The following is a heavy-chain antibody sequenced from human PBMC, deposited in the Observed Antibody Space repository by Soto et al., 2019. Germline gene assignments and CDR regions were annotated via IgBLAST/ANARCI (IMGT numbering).Heavy chain of an antibody. CDR1: GFTFTSSA. Sequence: SVKVSCKASGFTFTSSAVQWVRQARGQRLEWIGWIVVGSGNTNYAQKFQERVTITRDMSTSTAYMELSSLRSEDTAVYYCAENPYYDFCSGTFDPWGQGTLVTVS. D-gene: IGHD3-3*01. J-gene: IGHJ5*02. CDR2: IVVGSGNT. CDR3: AENPYYDFCSGTFDP. V-gene: IGHV1-58*01.